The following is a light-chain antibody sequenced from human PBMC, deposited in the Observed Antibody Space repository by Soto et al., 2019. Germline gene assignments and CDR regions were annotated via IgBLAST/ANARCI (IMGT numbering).Light chain of an antibody. CDR3: QRYGRSPIWT. CDR2: AAS. V-gene: IGKV3-20*01. J-gene: IGKJ1*01. CDR1: QDLIVDY. Sequence: EIEMRQALGTLSLSPGERDTLSCTARQDLIVDYLAWYQQKHGPPLRLPISAASRGAAGIPNSFSGSGPGTDFPLSINSLQPEDSAVYDCQRYGRSPIWTFGHGTKVDIK.